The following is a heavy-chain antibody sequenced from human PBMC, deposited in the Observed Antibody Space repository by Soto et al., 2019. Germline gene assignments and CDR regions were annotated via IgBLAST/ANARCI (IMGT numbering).Heavy chain of an antibody. CDR1: GFSLSDYA. CDR2: VSYDESNK. D-gene: IGHD6-19*01. V-gene: IGHV3-30-3*01. CDR3: ARDVPLPYTSGWDFVMLDQ. J-gene: IGHJ4*02. Sequence: QVQLVESGGGVVQPGGSLRLSCAASGFSLSDYAMHWVRQAPGKGLEWVASVSYDESNKYYTESVKGRFSISRDTSKNTLSLQMDTLRPDDTAVYYCARDVPLPYTSGWDFVMLDQWGQGTLVTVS.